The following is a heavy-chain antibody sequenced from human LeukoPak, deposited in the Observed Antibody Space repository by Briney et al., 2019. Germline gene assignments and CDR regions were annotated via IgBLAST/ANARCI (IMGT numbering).Heavy chain of an antibody. J-gene: IGHJ4*02. V-gene: IGHV4-34*01. CDR3: ARGDYDFWSGYRFDY. Sequence: PSETLSLTCAVYGGSFSGYYWSWIRQPPGKGLEWIGEINHSGSTNYNPSLKSRVTISVDTSKNQFSLKLSSVTAADTAVYYCARGDYDFWSGYRFDYWGQGTLVTVSS. D-gene: IGHD3-3*01. CDR1: GGSFSGYY. CDR2: INHSGST.